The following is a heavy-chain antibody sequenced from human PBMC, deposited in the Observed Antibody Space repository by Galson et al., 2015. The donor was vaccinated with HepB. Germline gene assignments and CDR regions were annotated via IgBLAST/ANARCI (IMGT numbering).Heavy chain of an antibody. CDR3: AKGGGNYGDFQEGAFDI. Sequence: SLRLSCAASGFTFSSYAMSWVRQAPGKGLEWVSAISGSGGSTYYADSVKGRFTISRDNSKNTLYLQMNSLRAEDTAVYYCAKGGGNYGDFQEGAFDIWGQGTMVTVSS. CDR1: GFTFSSYA. D-gene: IGHD4-17*01. CDR2: ISGSGGST. J-gene: IGHJ3*02. V-gene: IGHV3-23*01.